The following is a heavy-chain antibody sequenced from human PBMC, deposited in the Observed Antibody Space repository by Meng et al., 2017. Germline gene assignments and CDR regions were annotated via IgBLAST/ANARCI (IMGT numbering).Heavy chain of an antibody. V-gene: IGHV3-7*01. D-gene: IGHD3-10*01. CDR1: GFTFSSYW. CDR2: IKQDGSEK. CDR3: ARADGGSCYYHPYFDY. Sequence: GESLKISCAASGFTFSSYWMSWVRQAPGKGLEWVANIKQDGSEKYYVDSVKGRFTISRDNAKNSLYLQMNSLRAEDTAVYYCARADGGSCYYHPYFDYWGQGTLVTVSS. J-gene: IGHJ4*02.